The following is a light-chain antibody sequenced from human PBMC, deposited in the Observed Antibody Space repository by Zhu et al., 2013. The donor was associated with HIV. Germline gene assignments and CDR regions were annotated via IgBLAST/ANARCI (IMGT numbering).Light chain of an antibody. Sequence: QPVLTQLPSASGTPGQRVTISCSGRSSNIGVNSVYWYQHLPGTAPKLLIYRNGQRPSGVPDRFSGSKSGTSASLTISALQSEDEAHYYCASWDDSLNGWVFGGGTKLTVL. CDR2: RNG. V-gene: IGLV1-44*01. CDR3: ASWDDSLNGWV. J-gene: IGLJ3*02. CDR1: SSNIGVNS.